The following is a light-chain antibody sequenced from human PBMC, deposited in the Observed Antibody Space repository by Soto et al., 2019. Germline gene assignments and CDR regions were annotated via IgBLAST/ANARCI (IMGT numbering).Light chain of an antibody. CDR3: TSYAVSNNDV. J-gene: IGLJ1*01. Sequence: QSALTQPPSASGSPGQSVTISCTGTSSDVGGYNFVSLYQQHPGKAPKLIIYDVSQLPSGVPDRFSGSKSGNTASLTVSGLQAEDDADYYCTSYAVSNNDVFGTGTKVTVL. CDR1: SSDVGGYNF. V-gene: IGLV2-8*01. CDR2: DVS.